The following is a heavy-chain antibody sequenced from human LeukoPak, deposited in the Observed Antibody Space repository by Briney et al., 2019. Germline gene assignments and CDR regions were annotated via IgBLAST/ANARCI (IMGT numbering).Heavy chain of an antibody. CDR3: ARYFYDSSGSSSDAFDI. D-gene: IGHD3-22*01. V-gene: IGHV1-2*02. CDR2: INPNSGGT. J-gene: IGHJ3*02. Sequence: ASVKVSCKTPGYTFTGYYMHWVRQAPGQGLEWMGWINPNSGGTNYAQRFQGRVTMTRDTSMSTAYMELSRLRSDDSAVYYCARYFYDSSGSSSDAFDIWGQGTMVTVSS. CDR1: GYTFTGYY.